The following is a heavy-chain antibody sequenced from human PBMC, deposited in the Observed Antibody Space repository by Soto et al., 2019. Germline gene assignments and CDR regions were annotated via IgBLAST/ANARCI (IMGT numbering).Heavy chain of an antibody. CDR1: GGTFSSYA. J-gene: IGHJ6*02. CDR3: AGGVGGARRGWFGGAV. D-gene: IGHD6-19*01. CDR2: IIPIFGTA. Sequence: QVQLVQSGAEVKKPGSSVKVSCKASGGTFSSYAISWVRQAPGQGLEWMGGIIPIFGTANYAQKFQGGVTITADESTSTAYMELSSLRSEDTAGYYCAGGVGGARRGWFGGAVWGQGTTVTVSS. V-gene: IGHV1-69*01.